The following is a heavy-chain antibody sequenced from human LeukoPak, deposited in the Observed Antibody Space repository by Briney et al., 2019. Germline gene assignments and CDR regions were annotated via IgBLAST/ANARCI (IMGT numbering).Heavy chain of an antibody. J-gene: IGHJ4*02. V-gene: IGHV1-69*06. CDR2: IIPIFGTA. Sequence: SVKVSCKASGGTFSSYAISWVRQAPGQGLEWMGGIIPIFGTANYAQKFQGRVTITADKSTSTAYMELSSLRSEDTAVYYCARVELDSRGWYVSYFDYWGQGTLVTVSS. D-gene: IGHD6-19*01. CDR1: GGTFSSYA. CDR3: ARVELDSRGWYVSYFDY.